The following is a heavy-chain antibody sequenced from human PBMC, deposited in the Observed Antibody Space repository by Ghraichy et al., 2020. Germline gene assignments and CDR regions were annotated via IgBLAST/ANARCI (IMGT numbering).Heavy chain of an antibody. V-gene: IGHV4-4*07. D-gene: IGHD6-6*01. J-gene: IGHJ2*01. CDR3: ARERNSSSSYCWYFDL. CDR1: GGSISSYY. CDR2: IYTSGST. Sequence: SQTLSLTCTVSGGSISSYYWSWIRQPAGKGLEWIGRIYTSGSTNYNPSIKSRVTMSVDTSKNQFSLKLSSVTAADTAVYYCARERNSSSSYCWYFDLWGRGTLVTVSS.